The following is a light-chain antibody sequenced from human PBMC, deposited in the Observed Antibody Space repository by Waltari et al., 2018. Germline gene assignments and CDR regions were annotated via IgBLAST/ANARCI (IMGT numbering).Light chain of an antibody. CDR1: QIIANY. J-gene: IGKJ2*01. Sequence: DIQMTQSPSYLSASVGDRVTITCRASQIIANYLNWYQQKPGQAPQLLIYTASTFPSGVPSRFSGSGSGTDFTLTISSLRPEDSATYYCQQSYSVPYTFGQGTKLEI. CDR3: QQSYSVPYT. V-gene: IGKV1-39*01. CDR2: TAS.